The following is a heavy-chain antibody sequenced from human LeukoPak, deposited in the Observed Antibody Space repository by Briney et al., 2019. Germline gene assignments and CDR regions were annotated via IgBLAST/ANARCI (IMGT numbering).Heavy chain of an antibody. CDR2: INAAAGT. CDR3: AKDGRTSSPK. J-gene: IGHJ4*02. Sequence: GGSLRLSRAASGFTFSKYAMSWVRQAPGKGLEWVSGINAAAGTDYSESVKGRFTISRDNFNNMLSLQMNSLRAEDTALYYCAKDGRTSSPKWGQGILVTVSS. V-gene: IGHV3-23*01. D-gene: IGHD1-26*01. CDR1: GFTFSKYA.